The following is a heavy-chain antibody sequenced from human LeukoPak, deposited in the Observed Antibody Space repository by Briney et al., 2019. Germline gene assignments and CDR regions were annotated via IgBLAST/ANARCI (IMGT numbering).Heavy chain of an antibody. CDR3: ARGPNSNWSGLDF. V-gene: IGHV3-74*01. CDR2: ISPTGSTT. CDR1: GFSFSGHW. D-gene: IGHD6-6*01. J-gene: IGHJ4*02. Sequence: GGSQRLSCTASGFSFSGHWMHWARQLPGKGLVWVSRISPTGSTTSYADSVKGRFTVSRDNAKNTLYLQVNNLRAEDTAVYYCARGPNSNWSGLDFWGQGTLLTVSS.